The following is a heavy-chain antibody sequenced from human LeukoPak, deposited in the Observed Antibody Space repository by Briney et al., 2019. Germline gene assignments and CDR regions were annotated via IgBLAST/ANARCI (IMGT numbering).Heavy chain of an antibody. J-gene: IGHJ4*02. V-gene: IGHV3-23*01. CDR3: SKGRQLWFGESVAYFDY. D-gene: IGHD3-10*01. CDR2: ISGSGGIT. CDR1: LFSFSVYA. Sequence: PVGALRLSCVASLFSFSVYAMSWVRPAPGRGVEWVSPISGSGGITYYADSVKGRFTISRDNAKNTLYLQMNSLRAAGTAVYYISKGRQLWFGESVAYFDYWGQGPLVRVSS.